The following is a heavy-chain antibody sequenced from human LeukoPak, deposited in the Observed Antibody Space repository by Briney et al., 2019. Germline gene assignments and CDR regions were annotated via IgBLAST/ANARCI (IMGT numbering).Heavy chain of an antibody. J-gene: IGHJ4*02. CDR3: AKYGPQDSGSSHFDY. CDR1: GFTFSSYA. Sequence: GGSLRLSCAASGFTFSSYAMSWVRQAPGKGLEWVSAIRDSGSSTHYADSVKGRFTTSRDNSKNTLFLQMNSLRAEDTAIYYCAKYGPQDSGSSHFDYWGQGALSPSPQ. CDR2: IRDSGSST. D-gene: IGHD1-26*01. V-gene: IGHV3-23*01.